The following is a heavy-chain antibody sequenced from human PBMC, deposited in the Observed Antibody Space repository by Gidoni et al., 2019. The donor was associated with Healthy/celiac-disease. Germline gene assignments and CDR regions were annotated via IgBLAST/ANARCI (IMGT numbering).Heavy chain of an antibody. Sequence: EVQLLESGGGLVQPGGSLRLSCEAYGFTFSIFALCWVRQAPGKGMEWVSAISGRGGSTYYADAVKGRFTISRDNSKNTLYLQMNSLRAEDTAVYYCAKDAHRQSHGQWLVPLDAFDIWGQGTIVTVSS. CDR1: GFTFSIFA. CDR2: ISGRGGST. J-gene: IGHJ3*02. CDR3: AKDAHRQSHGQWLVPLDAFDI. V-gene: IGHV3-23*01. D-gene: IGHD6-19*01.